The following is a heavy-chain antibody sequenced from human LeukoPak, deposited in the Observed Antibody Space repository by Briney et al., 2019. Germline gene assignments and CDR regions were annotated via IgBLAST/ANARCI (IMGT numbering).Heavy chain of an antibody. V-gene: IGHV3-74*01. J-gene: IGHJ1*01. CDR1: GFTFSHYW. CDR2: TNTDGSST. CDR3: VPTDSSGLD. Sequence: PGGSLRLSCEASGFTFSHYWMHWVRQAPGKGLVWVSRTNTDGSSTSYVDSLKGRFTISRDSAKNTMYLQMNSLRAEDTAMYYCVPTDSSGLDWGQGTLVTVSS. D-gene: IGHD3-22*01.